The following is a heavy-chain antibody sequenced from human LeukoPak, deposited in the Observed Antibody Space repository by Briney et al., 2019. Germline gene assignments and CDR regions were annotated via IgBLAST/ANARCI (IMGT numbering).Heavy chain of an antibody. CDR2: IYYSGST. V-gene: IGHV4-59*01. CDR1: GGPIYSYY. CDR3: ARDSGSSRGFDY. Sequence: SETLSLTCTVSGGPIYSYYGSWIRQPPGQGLEWIGYIYYSGSTNYNPSLKSRVTISVDTSKNQFSLKLSSVTAADTAVYYCARDSGSSRGFDYWGQGTLVTVSS. J-gene: IGHJ4*02. D-gene: IGHD6-13*01.